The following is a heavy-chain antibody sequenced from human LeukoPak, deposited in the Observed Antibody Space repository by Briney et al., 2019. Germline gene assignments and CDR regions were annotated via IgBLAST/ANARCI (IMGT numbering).Heavy chain of an antibody. J-gene: IGHJ6*04. CDR2: ITRDGSST. CDR1: GFTLSISW. V-gene: IGHV3-74*01. CDR3: ARDPGYESWSPFWGGMDV. Sequence: SGGSLRLSCAASGFTLSISWMHWVRQAPGKGLVWVSRITRDGSSTTYADSVKGRFTTSRESAKKPLYAQMDSLREDDTAVFYFARDPGYESWSPFWGGMDVWGNGTTVIVSS. D-gene: IGHD3-16*01.